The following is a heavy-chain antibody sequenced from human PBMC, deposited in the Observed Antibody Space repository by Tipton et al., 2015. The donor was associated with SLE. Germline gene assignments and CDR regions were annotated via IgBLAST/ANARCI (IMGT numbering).Heavy chain of an antibody. D-gene: IGHD3-22*01. J-gene: IGHJ4*02. CDR2: IYHSGST. Sequence: TLSLTCAVSGGSISSSNWWSWVRQPPGKGLEWIGEIYHSGSTNYNPSLKSRVTISVDTSKNQFSLKLSSVTAADTAVYYCASAFGDYYYDSSGYYSDYWGQGTLVTVSS. CDR3: ASAFGDYYYDSSGYYSDY. CDR1: GGSISSSNW. V-gene: IGHV4-4*02.